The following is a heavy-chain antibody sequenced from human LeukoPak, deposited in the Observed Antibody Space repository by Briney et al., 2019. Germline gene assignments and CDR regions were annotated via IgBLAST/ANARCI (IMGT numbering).Heavy chain of an antibody. V-gene: IGHV3-21*01. D-gene: IGHD3-3*01. CDR3: ARGSSRRYDFWSGYYDFDY. Sequence: GGSLRLSCAASGFTFSSYSMNWVRQAPGKGLEWVSSIGSSSSYIYYADSVKGRFTISRDSAKNSLYLQMNSLRAEDTAVYYCARGSSRRYDFWSGYYDFDYWGQGTLVTVSS. J-gene: IGHJ4*02. CDR1: GFTFSSYS. CDR2: IGSSSSYI.